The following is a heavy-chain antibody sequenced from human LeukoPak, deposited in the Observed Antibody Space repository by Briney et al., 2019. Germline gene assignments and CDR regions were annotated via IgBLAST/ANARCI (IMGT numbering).Heavy chain of an antibody. CDR3: ARALDYDFWSGYYTPRDNYFDY. CDR2: ISSSGGTI. V-gene: IGHV3-48*03. J-gene: IGHJ4*02. D-gene: IGHD3-3*01. CDR1: GVTFGDYA. Sequence: PGGSLRPSCTTSGVTFGDYAMSWVRQAPGKGLEWVSYISSSGGTIFYSDSVKGRFTISRDNAKNSLHLQMNSLRAEDTAVYYCARALDYDFWSGYYTPRDNYFDYWGQGTLVTVSS.